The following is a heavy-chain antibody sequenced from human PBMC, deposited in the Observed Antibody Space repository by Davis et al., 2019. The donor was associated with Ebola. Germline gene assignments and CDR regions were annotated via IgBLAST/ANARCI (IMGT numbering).Heavy chain of an antibody. Sequence: GESLKISCAASGFTFSSYWMSWVRQAPGKGLEWVANIKQDGSEKYYVDSVKGRFTISRDNAKNSLYLQMNSLRAEDTAVYYCASILEWLLGWYFDLWGRGTLVTVSS. CDR2: IKQDGSEK. CDR3: ASILEWLLGWYFDL. CDR1: GFTFSSYW. J-gene: IGHJ2*01. D-gene: IGHD3-3*01. V-gene: IGHV3-7*03.